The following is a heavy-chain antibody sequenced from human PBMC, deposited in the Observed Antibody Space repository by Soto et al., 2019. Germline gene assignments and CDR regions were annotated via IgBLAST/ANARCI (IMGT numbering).Heavy chain of an antibody. D-gene: IGHD1-26*01. CDR1: GGSISSHY. Sequence: XETLSLTCTVSGGSISSHYWSWVRQAPGKGLEWIGHIYYRGSTSYNPSLRSRSTISVDTSNNQFSLKLNSVTTADTAVYYCARDGREASGMDVWGQGAKVTVSS. CDR3: ARDGREASGMDV. J-gene: IGHJ6*02. CDR2: IYYRGST. V-gene: IGHV4-59*11.